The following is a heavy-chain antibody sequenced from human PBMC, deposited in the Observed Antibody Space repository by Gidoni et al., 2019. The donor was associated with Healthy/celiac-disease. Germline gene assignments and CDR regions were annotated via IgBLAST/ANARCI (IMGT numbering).Heavy chain of an antibody. J-gene: IGHJ3*02. CDR3: ARDPYYYDSSGYYYVRRAFDI. D-gene: IGHD3-22*01. CDR2: IYSGGST. Sequence: EVQLVESGGGLVQPGGSLRLSCAAYGFTVSRNYLSWVRQAPGKGLEWVSVIYSGGSTYYADSVKCRFTISRDNSKNTLYLQMNSLRAEDTAVYYCARDPYYYDSSGYYYVRRAFDIWGQGTMVTVSS. CDR1: GFTVSRNY. V-gene: IGHV3-66*01.